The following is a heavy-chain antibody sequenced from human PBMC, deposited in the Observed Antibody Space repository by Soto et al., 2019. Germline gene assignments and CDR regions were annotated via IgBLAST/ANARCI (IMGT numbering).Heavy chain of an antibody. Sequence: SETLSLTCTVSGGSISSSSYYWGWIRQPPGKGLEWIGSIYYSGSTYYNPSLKSRVTISVDTSNTQFSLKLSSVTAADTDVYYLAASSEGRQWFDPWGQGTLVTVSS. J-gene: IGHJ5*02. CDR3: AASSEGRQWFDP. V-gene: IGHV4-39*01. CDR2: IYYSGST. D-gene: IGHD6-25*01. CDR1: GGSISSSSYY.